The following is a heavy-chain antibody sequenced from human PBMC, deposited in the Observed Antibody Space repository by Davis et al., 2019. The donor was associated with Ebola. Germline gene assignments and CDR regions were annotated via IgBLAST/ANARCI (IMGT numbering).Heavy chain of an antibody. CDR3: ARDAEDYSSSFLAY. CDR1: GYTFTSYY. CDR2: MNPNSGNT. Sequence: AASVKVSCKASGYTFTSYYIHWVRQAPGQGLEWMGWMNPNSGNTGYAQKFQGRVTMTRNTSISTAYMELSSLRSEDTAVYYCARDAEDYSSSFLAYWGQGTLVTVSS. V-gene: IGHV1-8*02. D-gene: IGHD6-6*01. J-gene: IGHJ4*02.